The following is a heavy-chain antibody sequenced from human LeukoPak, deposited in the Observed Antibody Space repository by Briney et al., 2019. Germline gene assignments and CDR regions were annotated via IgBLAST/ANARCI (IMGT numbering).Heavy chain of an antibody. CDR2: IDNRGST. Sequence: PSETLSLTCTVSGASICSYYWSWIRQPAGKGLELIGRIDNRGSTNYNPSLKSRVTMSLDTSKDQFSLKLSSVTTADTAVYYCARGLIMGATNWLDPWGQGTLVTVSS. CDR1: GASICSYY. D-gene: IGHD1-26*01. CDR3: ARGLIMGATNWLDP. V-gene: IGHV4-4*07. J-gene: IGHJ5*02.